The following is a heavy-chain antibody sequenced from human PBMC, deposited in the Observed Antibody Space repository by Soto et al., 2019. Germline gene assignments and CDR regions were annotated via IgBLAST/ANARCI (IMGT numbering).Heavy chain of an antibody. CDR2: LSWNVVTI. CDR1: GFTFDDYA. Sequence: EVQLVESGGGLVQPGRSLRLSCAASGFTFDDYAMHWVRQVPGKGLQWVSGLSWNVVTIGYAASVKGRFTISRDKAKNYLDLELNGVRLDDTALYSCAASRVYASSAYSGFHYGMDVWGLGTTVTVS. CDR3: AASRVYASSAYSGFHYGMDV. D-gene: IGHD3-22*01. J-gene: IGHJ6*02. V-gene: IGHV3-9*01.